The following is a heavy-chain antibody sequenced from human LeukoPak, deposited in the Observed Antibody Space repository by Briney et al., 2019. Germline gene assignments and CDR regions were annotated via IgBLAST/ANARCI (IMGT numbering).Heavy chain of an antibody. CDR3: AKAIGYSSGGPIDY. V-gene: IGHV4-39*07. CDR2: IYYNGST. D-gene: IGHD6-19*01. J-gene: IGHJ4*02. Sequence: SETLSLTCTVSGGSISSSSYYWGWIRQPPGKGLEWIGSIYYNGSTYYNPSLKSRVTISVDTSKNQFSLKLSSVTAADTAVYYCAKAIGYSSGGPIDYWGQGTLVTVSS. CDR1: GGSISSSSYY.